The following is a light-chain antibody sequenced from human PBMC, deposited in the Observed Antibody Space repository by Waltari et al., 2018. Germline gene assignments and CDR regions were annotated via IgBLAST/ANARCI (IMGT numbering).Light chain of an antibody. CDR1: QSLPYSDGNTY. Sequence: DVVMPQSPLSLPVTLGQRASISCRSSQSLPYSDGNTYLNWFHQRPGQSPRRLIYKFSNRDSGVPDRFSGSGSGTDFTLTISRVEAEDVGTYFSMVITHWPPSLTFGGGTKVEIK. J-gene: IGKJ4*01. CDR3: MVITHWPPSLT. V-gene: IGKV2-30*01. CDR2: KFS.